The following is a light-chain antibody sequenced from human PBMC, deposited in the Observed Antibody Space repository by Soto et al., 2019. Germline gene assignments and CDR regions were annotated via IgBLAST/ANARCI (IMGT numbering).Light chain of an antibody. CDR1: QSVSSY. J-gene: IGKJ2*01. Sequence: EIVLTQSPATLSLSPGERATLSCRASQSVSSYLAWYQQKPGQAPRLLIYDASNRATGIPARFSGSGSGTDVTLTISSLETEDFAVYYCQQRSNWPPYTFGQGTTLDIK. CDR3: QQRSNWPPYT. CDR2: DAS. V-gene: IGKV3-11*01.